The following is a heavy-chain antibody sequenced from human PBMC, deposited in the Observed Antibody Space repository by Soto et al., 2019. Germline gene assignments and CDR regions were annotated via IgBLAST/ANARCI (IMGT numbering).Heavy chain of an antibody. J-gene: IGHJ5*02. Sequence: GTPVEASCEACRGSIGSRSLSWARQETGQGLEWMGWMNPNSGNTGYAQKFQGRVTMTRNTSISTAYMELSSLRSEDAAVYYCAAANRSDGWFDPWGKGILVSV. CDR1: RGSIGSRS. V-gene: IGHV1-8*01. CDR2: MNPNSGNT. D-gene: IGHD6-25*01. CDR3: AAANRSDGWFDP.